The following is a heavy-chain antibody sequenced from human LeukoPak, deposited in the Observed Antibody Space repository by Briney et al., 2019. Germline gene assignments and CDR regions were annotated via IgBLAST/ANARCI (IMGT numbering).Heavy chain of an antibody. Sequence: PSETLSLTCTFYGDSIRRENDFWGWIRQSRGKGLEWSGHVYYTGSTYYNPSLKSRVIISVATSMNQFSLKLSSVTAADTSVYYCARLYSFDWLPHGAFDIWGQGTVVTVSS. CDR2: VYYTGST. CDR3: ARLYSFDWLPHGAFDI. J-gene: IGHJ3*02. D-gene: IGHD3-9*01. V-gene: IGHV4-39*01. CDR1: GDSIRRENDF.